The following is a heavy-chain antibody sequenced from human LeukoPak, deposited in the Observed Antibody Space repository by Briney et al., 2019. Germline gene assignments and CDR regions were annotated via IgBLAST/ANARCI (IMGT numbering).Heavy chain of an antibody. CDR2: IKQDGSEK. J-gene: IGHJ4*02. Sequence: TGGSLRLSCAASGFTFRRYWMSWVRQAPGKGLEWVANIKQDGSEKYYVDSVKGRFTISRDNAKNSLYLQMNSLRAEDTAVCYCARDLGSSWYYFDYWGQGTLVTVSS. CDR1: GFTFRRYW. V-gene: IGHV3-7*01. CDR3: ARDLGSSWYYFDY. D-gene: IGHD6-13*01.